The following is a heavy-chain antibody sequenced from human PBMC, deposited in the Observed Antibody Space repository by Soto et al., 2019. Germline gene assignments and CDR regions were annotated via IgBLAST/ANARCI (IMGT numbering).Heavy chain of an antibody. CDR2: IFGGDTP. J-gene: IGHJ4*02. Sequence: EGHLLESGGCLVQPGGSLRLSCAASGFTLSNYGMNWVLQAPGKGLEWASGIFGGDTPTYTDSVKGRFTISIDNSKNTLFLQMNSLRVEHTAIYHSAGAITGSGWGIWGKGTLLSVSS. CDR3: AGAITGSGWGI. V-gene: IGHV3-23*01. D-gene: IGHD3-16*01. CDR1: GFTLSNYG.